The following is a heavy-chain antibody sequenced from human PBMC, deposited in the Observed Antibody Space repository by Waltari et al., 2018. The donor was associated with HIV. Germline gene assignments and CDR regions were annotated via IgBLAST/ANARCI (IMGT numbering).Heavy chain of an antibody. CDR2: IYYSGRT. CDR1: GGSISSYY. D-gene: IGHD6-13*01. V-gene: IGHV4-59*01. CDR3: ARDLGSSWYHTYNWFDP. Sequence: QVQLQESGPGLVKPSETLSLTCTVSGGSISSYYWSWIRQPPGKGLEWVAGIYYSGRTNCNPCLMRRVTMARHPSSDPFSLKLSSVSAADTAVYYCARDLGSSWYHTYNWFDPWGQGTLVSVSS. J-gene: IGHJ5*02.